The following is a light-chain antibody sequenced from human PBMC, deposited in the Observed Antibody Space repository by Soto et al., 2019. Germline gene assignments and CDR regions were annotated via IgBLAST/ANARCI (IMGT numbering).Light chain of an antibody. CDR3: SSYTSSSTFYV. Sequence: QSALTQPPSVSGSPGQSVTISCTGTSSDVGSYNRVSWYQQPPGTAPKLMIYEVSNRPSGVPDRFSGSKSGNTASLTISGLQAEDEADYYCSSYTSSSTFYVFGTGTKQTVL. V-gene: IGLV2-18*02. CDR2: EVS. J-gene: IGLJ1*01. CDR1: SSDVGSYNR.